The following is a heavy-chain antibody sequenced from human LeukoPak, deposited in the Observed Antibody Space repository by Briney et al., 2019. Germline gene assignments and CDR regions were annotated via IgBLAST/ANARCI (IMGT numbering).Heavy chain of an antibody. CDR1: GGSISSSSYY. CDR3: AVRSGWYRG. CDR2: IYYSGST. V-gene: IGHV4-39*07. D-gene: IGHD6-19*01. J-gene: IGHJ4*02. Sequence: PSETLSLTCTVSGGSISSSSYYWGWIRQPPGKGLEWIGSIYYSGSTYYNPSLKSRVTISVDTSKNQFSLKLSSVTAADTAVYYCAVRSGWYRGWGQGTLVTVSS.